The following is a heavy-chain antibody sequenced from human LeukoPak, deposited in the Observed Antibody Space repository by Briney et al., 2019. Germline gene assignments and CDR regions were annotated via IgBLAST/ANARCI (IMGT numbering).Heavy chain of an antibody. Sequence: GGSLRLSCAASGFTFSSYAVSWVRRAPGKGLEWVSAISGSGGSTYYADSVKGRFTISRDNAKNSLYLQMNSLRDEDTAVYYCARGLTVTLALYYWGQGTLVTVSS. CDR1: GFTFSSYA. D-gene: IGHD4-17*01. CDR2: ISGSGGST. CDR3: ARGLTVTLALYY. V-gene: IGHV3-23*01. J-gene: IGHJ4*02.